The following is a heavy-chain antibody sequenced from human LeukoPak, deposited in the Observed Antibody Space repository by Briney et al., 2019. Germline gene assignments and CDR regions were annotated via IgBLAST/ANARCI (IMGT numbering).Heavy chain of an antibody. CDR1: GFTFSSYA. D-gene: IGHD3-9*01. CDR2: ISGSGGST. V-gene: IGHV3-23*01. J-gene: IGHJ4*02. CDR3: AKYRIRYFDWLFHYFDY. Sequence: PGGSLRLSCAASGFTFSSYAMSWVRQAPGKGLEWVSAISGSGGSTYYADSVKGRFTTSRDNSKNTLYLQMNSLRAEDTAVYYCAKYRIRYFDWLFHYFDYWGQGTLVTVSS.